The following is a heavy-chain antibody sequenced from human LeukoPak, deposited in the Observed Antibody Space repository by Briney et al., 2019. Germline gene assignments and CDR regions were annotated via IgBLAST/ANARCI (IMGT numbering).Heavy chain of an antibody. D-gene: IGHD3-16*01. J-gene: IGHJ3*02. CDR1: GFTFRNSW. V-gene: IGHV3-7*01. CDR3: ARDPYSYDDNIFEFGAFDI. CDR2: IKEDGSET. Sequence: GGSLRLSCAASGFTFRNSWMSWVRQAPGKGLEWVANIKEDGSETHYVDSLKGRFTISRDNAKNSLYLQMNNLRVEDTAVYYCARDPYSYDDNIFEFGAFDIWGQGTMVTAS.